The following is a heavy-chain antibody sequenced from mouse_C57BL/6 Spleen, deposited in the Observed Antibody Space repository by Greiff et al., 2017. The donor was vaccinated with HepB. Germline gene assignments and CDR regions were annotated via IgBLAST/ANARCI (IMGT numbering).Heavy chain of an antibody. CDR3: ASDYGNYEAY. V-gene: IGHV1-9*01. D-gene: IGHD2-1*01. Sequence: VKLQLSRAELMKLGASVKLSCKATGYTFTGYWIEWVKQRPGHGLEWIGEILPGSGSTYYNGKFKGKATFTADTSSNTAYMQLSSLTTVDSAIYCCASDYGNYEAYWGQGTLVTVSA. J-gene: IGHJ3*01. CDR2: ILPGSGST. CDR1: GYTFTGYW.